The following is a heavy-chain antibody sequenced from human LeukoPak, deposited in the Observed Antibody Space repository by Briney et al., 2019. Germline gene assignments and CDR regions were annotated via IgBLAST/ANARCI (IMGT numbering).Heavy chain of an antibody. Sequence: SETLSLTCAVSGYPNRSGYYWGWIRQPPGKGPEWIGNIYHSASTYYNPPLKSRVTISVDTSENQFSLKLSSVTAADTAVYYCARSNYDFWSGYYMSRGYYFDYWPGNPGHRLL. V-gene: IGHV4-38-2*01. CDR3: ARSNYDFWSGYYMSRGYYFDY. J-gene: IGHJ4*02. CDR2: IYHSAST. CDR1: GYPNRSGYY. D-gene: IGHD3-3*01.